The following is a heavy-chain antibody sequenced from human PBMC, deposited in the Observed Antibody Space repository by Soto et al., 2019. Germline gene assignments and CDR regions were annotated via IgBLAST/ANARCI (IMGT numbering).Heavy chain of an antibody. J-gene: IGHJ4*02. V-gene: IGHV3-30*03. D-gene: IGHD2-8*01. CDR1: GFTFSNYG. CDR3: GGCNGDDSLSPFDY. Sequence: QVQLVESGGGVVQPGGSLRLSCAASGFTFSNYGMHWVRQAPGKGLEWVADITKNGRNKDYADSVKGRLAIARDNSKKPLGLQRNSLRVTDTATLSCGGCNGDDSLSPFDYWGQGTLVTVSS. CDR2: ITKNGRNK.